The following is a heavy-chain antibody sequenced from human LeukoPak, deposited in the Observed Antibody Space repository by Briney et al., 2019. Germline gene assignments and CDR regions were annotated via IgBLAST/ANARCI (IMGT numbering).Heavy chain of an antibody. J-gene: IGHJ5*02. CDR1: GYTFTSYD. D-gene: IGHD3-10*01. CDR3: ARAGYGSGSYYNDWFDP. CDR2: MNPNSGNT. V-gene: IGHV1-8*01. Sequence: GASVKVSCKASGYTFTSYDINWVRQATRQGLEWMGWMNPNSGNTGYAQKFQGRVTMTRNTSISTAYMELSSLRSEDTAVYYCARAGYGSGSYYNDWFDPWGQGTLVTVSS.